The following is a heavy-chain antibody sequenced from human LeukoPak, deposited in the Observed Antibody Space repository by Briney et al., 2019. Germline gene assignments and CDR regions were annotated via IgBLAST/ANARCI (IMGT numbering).Heavy chain of an antibody. J-gene: IGHJ4*02. CDR1: GYGFTSYW. CDR2: IYPGDSDT. Sequence: GASLKISCKGSGYGFTSYWIGWVRPMPGQGLEWMGIIYPGDSDTRYSPSFQGQVTISADKSISTAYLQWSSLKASDTAMYYCARRGDSSGYYSFDYWGQGTLVTVSS. CDR3: ARRGDSSGYYSFDY. D-gene: IGHD3-22*01. V-gene: IGHV5-51*01.